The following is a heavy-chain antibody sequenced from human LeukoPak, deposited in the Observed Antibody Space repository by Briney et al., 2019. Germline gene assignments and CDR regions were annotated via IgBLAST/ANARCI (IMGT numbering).Heavy chain of an antibody. CDR3: ARSPPGRTNWNYYDY. J-gene: IGHJ4*02. V-gene: IGHV3-30*04. CDR1: GFTFSSYA. CDR2: ISYDGSNK. Sequence: PGRSLRLFCAASGFTFSSYAMHWVRQAPGKGLEWVAVISYDGSNKYYADSVKGRFTISRDNSKNTLYLQMNSLRDEDMAVYYCARSPPGRTNWNYYDYWGRGTLVTVSS. D-gene: IGHD1-1*01.